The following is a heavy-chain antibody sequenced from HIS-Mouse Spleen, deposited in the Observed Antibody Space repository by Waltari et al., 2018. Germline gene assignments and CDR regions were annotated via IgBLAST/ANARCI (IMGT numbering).Heavy chain of an antibody. CDR1: GGSISSSSYH. J-gene: IGHJ2*01. CDR3: AREIPYSSSWYDWYFDL. CDR2: IYYSGST. V-gene: IGHV4-39*07. D-gene: IGHD6-13*01. Sequence: QLQLQESGPGLVKPSETLSLTCPVSGGSISSSSYHWGWIRQPPGKGLEWIGSIYYSGSTYYNPSLKSRVTISVDTSKNQLSLKLSSVTAADTAVYYCAREIPYSSSWYDWYFDLWGRGTLVTVSS.